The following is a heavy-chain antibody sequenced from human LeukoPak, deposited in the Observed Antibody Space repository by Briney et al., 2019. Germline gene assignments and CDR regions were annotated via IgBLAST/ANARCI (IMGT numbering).Heavy chain of an antibody. CDR2: ILYSGSS. D-gene: IGHD6-19*01. CDR3: PRLPGRWLEH. Sequence: SETLSLTCTVSGGSISSSSYYWGWIRQPPGEGLEWIWNILYSGSSYYSPSLKSRLTLSVDTSTHQFSLKLSSVTAADTAVYYCPRLPGRWLEHWGQGTLVSVPS. J-gene: IGHJ4*02. V-gene: IGHV4-39*01. CDR1: GGSISSSSYY.